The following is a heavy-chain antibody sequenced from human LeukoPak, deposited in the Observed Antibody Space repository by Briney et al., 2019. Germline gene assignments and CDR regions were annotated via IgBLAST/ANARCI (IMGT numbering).Heavy chain of an antibody. V-gene: IGHV3-30*02. Sequence: GGSLRLSCAASGFTLSSYGMHWVRQAPGKGLEWVAFIRYDGSNKYYADSVKGRFTISRDNSKNTLYLQMNSLRAEDTAVYYCAKDHNYDFWSGVPIDFWGQGTLVTVSS. D-gene: IGHD3-3*01. CDR3: AKDHNYDFWSGVPIDF. CDR1: GFTLSSYG. CDR2: IRYDGSNK. J-gene: IGHJ4*02.